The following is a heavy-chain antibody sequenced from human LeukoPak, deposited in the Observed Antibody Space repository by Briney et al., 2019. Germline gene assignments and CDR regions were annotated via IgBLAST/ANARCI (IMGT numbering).Heavy chain of an antibody. CDR3: ARDGNGLRFLEWLSYFDY. CDR2: INAGNGDT. CDR1: GYTFNNNA. D-gene: IGHD3-3*01. J-gene: IGHJ4*02. Sequence: ASVKVSCKASGYTFNNNAMHWVRQAPGQGLEWMGWINAGNGDTKYSQKFQGRVTITRDTSASTAYMELSSLRSEDTAVYYCARDGNGLRFLEWLSYFDYWGQGTLVTVSS. V-gene: IGHV1-3*01.